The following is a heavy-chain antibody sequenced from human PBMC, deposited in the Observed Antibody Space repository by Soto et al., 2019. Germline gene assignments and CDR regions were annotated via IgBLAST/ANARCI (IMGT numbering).Heavy chain of an antibody. D-gene: IGHD3-9*01. CDR2: ISSNGGST. CDR1: GFTFSSYA. V-gene: IGHV3-64*01. Sequence: GGSLRLSCAASGFTFSSYAMHWVRQAPGKGLEYVSAISSNGGSTYYANSVKGRFTISRDNSKNTLYLQMGSLRAADMAVYYCARVPLAILTGYHDAFDIWGQGTMVT. J-gene: IGHJ3*02. CDR3: ARVPLAILTGYHDAFDI.